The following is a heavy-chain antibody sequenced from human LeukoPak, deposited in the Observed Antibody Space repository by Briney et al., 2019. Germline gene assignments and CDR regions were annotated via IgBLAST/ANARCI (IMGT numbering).Heavy chain of an antibody. J-gene: IGHJ4*02. CDR1: GGSISSYY. V-gene: IGHV4-59*01. Sequence: SETLSLTCTVSGGSISSYYWSWIRQPPGKGLEWIGYIYYSGSTNYNPSLKSRVTISVDTSKNQFSLKLSSVTAADTAVYYCARDREGLYYFDYWGQGTLVTVSS. D-gene: IGHD4/OR15-4a*01. CDR2: IYYSGST. CDR3: ARDREGLYYFDY.